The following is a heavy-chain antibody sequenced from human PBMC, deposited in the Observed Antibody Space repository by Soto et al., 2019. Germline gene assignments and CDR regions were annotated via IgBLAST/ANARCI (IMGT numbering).Heavy chain of an antibody. CDR1: GFTFSSYS. J-gene: IGHJ4*02. CDR3: ARDTLRPLGGGANSGRSDY. Sequence: GGSLRLSCAASGFTFSSYSMNWVRQAPGKGLEWVSYISSSSSTIYYADSVKGRFTISRDNAKNSLYLQMNSLRAEDTAVYYCARDTLRPLGGGANSGRSDYWGQGTLVTVSS. V-gene: IGHV3-48*01. D-gene: IGHD3-3*01. CDR2: ISSSSSTI.